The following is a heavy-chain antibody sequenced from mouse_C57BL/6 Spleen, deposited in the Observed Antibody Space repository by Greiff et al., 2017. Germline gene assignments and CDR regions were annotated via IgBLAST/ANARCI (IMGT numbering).Heavy chain of an antibody. CDR3: ARRDYSNYTGFAY. Sequence: EVMLVESGGDLVKPGGSLKLSCAASGFTFSSYGMSWVRQTPDKRLEWVATISSGGSYTYYPDSVKGRFTISRDNAKNTLYLQMSSLKSEDTAMYYCARRDYSNYTGFAYWGQGTLVTVSA. CDR1: GFTFSSYG. J-gene: IGHJ3*01. D-gene: IGHD2-5*01. V-gene: IGHV5-6*02. CDR2: ISSGGSYT.